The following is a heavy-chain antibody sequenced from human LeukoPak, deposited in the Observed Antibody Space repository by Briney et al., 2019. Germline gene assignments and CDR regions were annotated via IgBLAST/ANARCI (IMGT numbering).Heavy chain of an antibody. J-gene: IGHJ5*02. D-gene: IGHD2-2*01. CDR1: GYSFTNYW. CDR3: ARQGGYCSSTSCIDP. V-gene: IGHV5-51*01. Sequence: GESLKISCKGSGYSFTNYWIGWVRQMPGKGLEWMGIIYPGDSDTRYSPSFQGQVTISADKSISTAYLQWSSLKASDTAMYYCARQGGYCSSTSCIDPWGQGTLVTVSS. CDR2: IYPGDSDT.